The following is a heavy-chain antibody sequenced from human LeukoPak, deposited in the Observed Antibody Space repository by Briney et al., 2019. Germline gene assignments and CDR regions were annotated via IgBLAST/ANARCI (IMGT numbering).Heavy chain of an antibody. Sequence: PGGSLRLSCVASGFTFTSYSMNWVRQAPGKGLEWVSAISGSGGSTYYADSVKGRFTISRDNSKNTLYLQMNSLRAEDTAVYYCAKGRDYGSGSSRIDPWGQGTLVTVSS. D-gene: IGHD3-10*01. CDR1: GFTFTSYS. J-gene: IGHJ5*02. CDR3: AKGRDYGSGSSRIDP. CDR2: ISGSGGST. V-gene: IGHV3-23*01.